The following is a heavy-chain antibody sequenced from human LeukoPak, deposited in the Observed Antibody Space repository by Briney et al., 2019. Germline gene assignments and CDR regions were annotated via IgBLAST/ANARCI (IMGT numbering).Heavy chain of an antibody. V-gene: IGHV4-34*01. CDR2: VNHNGGT. Sequence: PSETLSLTYAVSGGSLTGYYWTWIRQPPGKGLEWIGEVNHNGGTNYSPSLKSRLTISVDTSKKQFSLKLNSVTAADTAVYYCARGTVLKLMVYASFDYWGQGTPVTVSS. J-gene: IGHJ4*02. CDR1: GGSLTGYY. D-gene: IGHD2-8*01. CDR3: ARGTVLKLMVYASFDY.